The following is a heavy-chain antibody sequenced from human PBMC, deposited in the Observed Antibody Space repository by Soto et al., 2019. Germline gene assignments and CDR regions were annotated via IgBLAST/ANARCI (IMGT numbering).Heavy chain of an antibody. D-gene: IGHD3-10*01. J-gene: IGHJ3*02. CDR3: ARIYGSGAFDI. Sequence: PGGSLRLSCAASGFTFSSYGMHWVRQAPGKGLGWVAVIWYDGSNKYYADSVKGRFTISRDNSKNTLYLQMNSLRAEDTAVYYCARIYGSGAFDIWGQGTMVTVSS. V-gene: IGHV3-33*01. CDR2: IWYDGSNK. CDR1: GFTFSSYG.